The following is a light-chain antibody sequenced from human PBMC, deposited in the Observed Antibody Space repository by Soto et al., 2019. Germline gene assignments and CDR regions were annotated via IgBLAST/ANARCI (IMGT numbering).Light chain of an antibody. J-gene: IGKJ4*01. CDR2: AAS. CDR3: QQSYTTPRLS. Sequence: DLQMTQSPSSLSASIGDKLTISCRANQSITHFLNWYQKKPGEVPKLLIYAASRLGSGVPSRFSGSGSGTDFALTINSLQPEDFATYYCQQSYTTPRLSFGGGTRVDLK. CDR1: QSITHF. V-gene: IGKV1-39*01.